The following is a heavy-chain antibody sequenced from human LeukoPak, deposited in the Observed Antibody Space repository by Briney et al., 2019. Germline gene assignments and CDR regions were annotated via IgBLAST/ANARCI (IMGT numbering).Heavy chain of an antibody. J-gene: IGHJ4*02. CDR3: AGGDYYNSSGYLGDY. D-gene: IGHD3-22*01. Sequence: SETLSLTCIVSGASISTYYWSWIRQPPGKGLEWLGYSSYSGSTNYNPSLKSPVTISVDTSQNQFSLKLSSVTAADTAVYYCAGGDYYNSSGYLGDYWGQGTLVTVSS. CDR2: SSYSGST. CDR1: GASISTYY. V-gene: IGHV4-59*12.